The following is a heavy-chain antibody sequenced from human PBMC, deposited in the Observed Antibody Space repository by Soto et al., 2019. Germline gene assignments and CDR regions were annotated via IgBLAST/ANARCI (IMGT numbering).Heavy chain of an antibody. J-gene: IGHJ6*02. D-gene: IGHD6-13*01. CDR3: ARESYSSSWYYYYAMDV. CDR1: GGSISSYY. Sequence: QVQLQESGPGLVKPSEPLSLTCTVSGGSISSYYWSWIRQPPGKGLEWIGYIYYSGSTNYNPSLKSRVTTSVDTSKNQFSLKLTSVTAADTAVYYCARESYSSSWYYYYAMDVWGQGTTVTVSS. CDR2: IYYSGST. V-gene: IGHV4-59*01.